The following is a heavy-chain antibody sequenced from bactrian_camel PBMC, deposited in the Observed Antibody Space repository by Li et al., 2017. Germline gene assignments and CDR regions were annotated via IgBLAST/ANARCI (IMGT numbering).Heavy chain of an antibody. CDR1: GFPCSANH. Sequence: VQLVESGGDSVQPGGSLRLSCVASGFPCSANHMSWVRQPPGKKLEWVSSVTASGTTSYSNSVRGRFTISRDNAKNTLYLQLDSLKPEDTAVYYCAGGWDDDTWSFNYWGQGTQVTVS. CDR2: VTASGTT. CDR3: AGGWDDDTWSFNY. D-gene: IGHD3*01. J-gene: IGHJ4*01. V-gene: IGHV3S40*01.